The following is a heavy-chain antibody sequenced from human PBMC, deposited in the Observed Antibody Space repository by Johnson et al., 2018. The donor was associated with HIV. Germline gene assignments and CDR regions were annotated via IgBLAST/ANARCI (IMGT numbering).Heavy chain of an antibody. Sequence: VQLVESGGGVVRPGGSLRLSCAASGFTFDDYGMSWVRQAPGKGLEWVSGVNWNGDSTGYADSVKGRFTISRDNAKNSLYLQMNRLRAEDTALYYCARRSGITMIAGDAFDIWGQGTMVTVSS. J-gene: IGHJ3*02. D-gene: IGHD3-22*01. CDR3: ARRSGITMIAGDAFDI. CDR1: GFTFDDYG. V-gene: IGHV3-20*04. CDR2: VNWNGDST.